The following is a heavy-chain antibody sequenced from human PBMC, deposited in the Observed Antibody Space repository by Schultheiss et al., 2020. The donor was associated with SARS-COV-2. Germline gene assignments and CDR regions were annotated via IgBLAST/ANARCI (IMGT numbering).Heavy chain of an antibody. CDR2: IYSGGST. J-gene: IGHJ6*03. D-gene: IGHD5-12*01. CDR3: AKSGYSGYDYYYYYMDV. CDR1: GFTVSSNY. V-gene: IGHV3-53*01. Sequence: GGSLRLSCAASGFTVSSNYMCWVRQAPGKGLEWVSVIYSGGSTYYADSVKGRFTISRDNSKNTLYLQMNSLRAEDTAVYYCAKSGYSGYDYYYYYMDVWGKGTTVTVSS.